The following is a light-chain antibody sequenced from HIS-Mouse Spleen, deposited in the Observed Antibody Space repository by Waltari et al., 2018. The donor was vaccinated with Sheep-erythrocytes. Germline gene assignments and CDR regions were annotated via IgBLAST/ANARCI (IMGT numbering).Light chain of an antibody. CDR3: QQRSNWYT. J-gene: IGKJ2*01. CDR2: DAS. CDR1: QSVSSY. V-gene: IGKV3-11*01. Sequence: EIVLTQSPATLSSSPGERATPSCRASQSVSSYLAWYQQNPGQAPRLLIYDASNRATGIPARFSGSGSGTDFTLTISSLEPEDFAVYYCQQRSNWYTFGQGTKLEIK.